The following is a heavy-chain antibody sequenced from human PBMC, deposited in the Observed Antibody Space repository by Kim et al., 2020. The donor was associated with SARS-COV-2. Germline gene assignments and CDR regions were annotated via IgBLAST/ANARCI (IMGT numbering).Heavy chain of an antibody. Sequence: GGSLRLSCAASGFTFSSYEMNWVRQAPGKGLEWVSYISSSGSTIYYADSVKGRFTISRDNAKNSLYLQMNSLRAEDTAVYYCARGHYGSGSYDPWGQGTLVTVSS. CDR3: ARGHYGSGSYDP. D-gene: IGHD3-10*01. CDR2: ISSSGSTI. CDR1: GFTFSSYE. V-gene: IGHV3-48*03. J-gene: IGHJ5*02.